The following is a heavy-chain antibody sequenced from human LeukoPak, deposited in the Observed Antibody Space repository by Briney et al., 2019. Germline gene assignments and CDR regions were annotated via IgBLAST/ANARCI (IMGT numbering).Heavy chain of an antibody. J-gene: IGHJ4*02. D-gene: IGHD6-13*01. V-gene: IGHV3-23*01. CDR3: ARPRTYSSSWSPFDY. CDR2: ISASGGSP. Sequence: GGSLRLSCVASGFTFSNYAMSWVRQAPGKGLEWVSSISASGGSPYYTDSVKGRFTISRDNSKNTLYLQMNSLRAEDTAVYYCARPRTYSSSWSPFDYWGQGTLVTVSS. CDR1: GFTFSNYA.